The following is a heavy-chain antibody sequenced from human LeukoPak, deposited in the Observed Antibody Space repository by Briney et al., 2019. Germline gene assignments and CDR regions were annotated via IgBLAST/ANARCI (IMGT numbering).Heavy chain of an antibody. Sequence: GESLKISCKGSGYSFTSYWIGWVRQMPGKGPEWMGITNPGDSDTIYSPSFQGQVTISADKSISTAYLQWSSLKASDTAIHYCARGYCSGGTCYAGFDYWGQRTLVTVSS. CDR1: GYSFTSYW. V-gene: IGHV5-51*01. J-gene: IGHJ4*02. D-gene: IGHD2-15*01. CDR3: ARGYCSGGTCYAGFDY. CDR2: TNPGDSDT.